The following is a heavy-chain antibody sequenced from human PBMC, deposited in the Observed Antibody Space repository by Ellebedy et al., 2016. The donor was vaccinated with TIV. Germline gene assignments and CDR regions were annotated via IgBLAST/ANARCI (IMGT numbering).Heavy chain of an antibody. V-gene: IGHV5-51*01. D-gene: IGHD6-19*01. CDR1: GYSFTSYW. CDR3: ARPGPVAGPEWHAFDI. CDR2: IYPGDSDT. J-gene: IGHJ3*02. Sequence: GESLKISCKGSGYSFTSYWIGWVRQMPGKGLEWMGIIYPGDSDTRYSPSFQGQVTISADKSISTAYLQWSSLKASDTAMYYCARPGPVAGPEWHAFDIWGQGTMVTVSS.